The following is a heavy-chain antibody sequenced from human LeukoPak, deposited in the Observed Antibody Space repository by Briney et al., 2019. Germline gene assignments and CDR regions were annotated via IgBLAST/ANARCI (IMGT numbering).Heavy chain of an antibody. CDR1: GFTFDDYA. CDR3: EKDSVPAAIIFGYYGRDV. Sequence: GRSLRLSCAASGFTFDDYAMHWVRQAPGKGLEWVSGISWNSGSIGYADSVKGRFTISRDNAKNSLYLQMNSLRAEDTALYYCEKDSVPAAIIFGYYGRDVWAQGTTVTVSS. CDR2: ISWNSGSI. J-gene: IGHJ6*02. D-gene: IGHD2-2*01. V-gene: IGHV3-9*01.